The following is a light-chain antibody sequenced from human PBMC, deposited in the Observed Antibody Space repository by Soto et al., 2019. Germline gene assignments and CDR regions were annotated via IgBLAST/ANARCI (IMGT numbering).Light chain of an antibody. CDR2: DVS. CDR3: CSYAGSYTLV. V-gene: IGLV2-11*01. CDR1: SRDVGGYNY. J-gene: IGLJ3*02. Sequence: QSALTQPRSVSGSPGQSVTISCTGTSRDVGGYNYVSWYQQYPGKAPKLMIYDVSKRPSGVPDHFSGSKSGNTASLTISGLQAEDEADYYCCSYAGSYTLVFGGGTKVTVL.